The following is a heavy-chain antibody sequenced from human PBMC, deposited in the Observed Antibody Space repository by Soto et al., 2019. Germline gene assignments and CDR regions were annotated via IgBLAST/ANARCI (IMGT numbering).Heavy chain of an antibody. Sequence: GGSLRLSCAVSGFTFNSYSMNWVRQAPGKGLEWVSSISSFSNYMYYTDSVKGRFTISRDNARNSLYLQMNSLRAEDTAVYYCARDLWDYGMDVWGQGTTVTVSS. CDR3: ARDLWDYGMDV. CDR2: ISSFSNYM. D-gene: IGHD3-10*01. CDR1: GFTFNSYS. J-gene: IGHJ6*02. V-gene: IGHV3-21*01.